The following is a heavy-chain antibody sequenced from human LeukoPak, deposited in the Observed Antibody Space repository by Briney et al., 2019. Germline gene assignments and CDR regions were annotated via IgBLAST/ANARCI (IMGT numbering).Heavy chain of an antibody. CDR2: IYPGDSDT. J-gene: IGHJ6*02. CDR3: ARTTVVTPRKTYYYYGMDV. CDR1: GYRFTSFW. Sequence: PGESLKISCKGSGYRFTSFWIGWVRQMPGKGLEWMGIIYPGDSDTRYSPSFQGQVTISADKSISTAYLQWSSLKASDTAMYYCARTTVVTPRKTYYYYGMDVWGQGTTVTVSS. D-gene: IGHD4-23*01. V-gene: IGHV5-51*01.